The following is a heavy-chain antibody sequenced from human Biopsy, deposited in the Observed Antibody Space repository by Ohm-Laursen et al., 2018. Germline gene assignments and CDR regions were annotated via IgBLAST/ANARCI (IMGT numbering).Heavy chain of an antibody. CDR1: GGSFPGSY. CDR3: ARWEVGYSANDLRFDY. CDR2: MSHSGST. V-gene: IGHV4-34*01. J-gene: IGHJ4*02. D-gene: IGHD5-12*01. Sequence: SDTLSLTCTVYGGSFPGSYWTWIRQPPGKGLEWLGGMSHSGSTNHNPSLKSRVTISMDTSKNQFSLKLTSVTAADTAVYYCARWEVGYSANDLRFDYWGQGTLVTVSS.